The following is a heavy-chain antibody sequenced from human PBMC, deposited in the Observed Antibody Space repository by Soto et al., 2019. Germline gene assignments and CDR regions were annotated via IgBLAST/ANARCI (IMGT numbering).Heavy chain of an antibody. Sequence: SETLSLTCTVSGGSVSSQYWSWIRQPAGKGLEWIGRIYNGRIRLNHAAPESRVAWSRDTSKNQFSLTLSSVTAADTAIYYCASQDYDKSGYCFDYWGRGTLVTVSS. CDR1: GGSVSSQY. V-gene: IGHV4-4*07. CDR2: IYNGRIR. D-gene: IGHD3-22*01. CDR3: ASQDYDKSGYCFDY. J-gene: IGHJ4*02.